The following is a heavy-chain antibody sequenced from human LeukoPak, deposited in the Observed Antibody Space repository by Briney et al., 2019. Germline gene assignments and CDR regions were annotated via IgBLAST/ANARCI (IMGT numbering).Heavy chain of an antibody. D-gene: IGHD1-26*01. V-gene: IGHV3-64D*06. CDR1: GFTFSTYG. J-gene: IGHJ3*02. CDR2: ISGDGGGT. CDR3: VKDRSGSFAFDI. Sequence: GGSLRLSCAASGFTFSTYGMHWVRQAPGKGLKYVSTISGDGGGTYYADSVKGRFTISRDNSKSTLYLQMSSLRAEDTAVYYCVKDRSGSFAFDIWGQGTMVTVSS.